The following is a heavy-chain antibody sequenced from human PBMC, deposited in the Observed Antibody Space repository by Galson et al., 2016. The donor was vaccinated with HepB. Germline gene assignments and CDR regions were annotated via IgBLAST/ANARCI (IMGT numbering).Heavy chain of an antibody. D-gene: IGHD2-15*01. CDR3: ARDPWGDCSTTTCSHLDY. V-gene: IGHV3-33*01. J-gene: IGHJ4*02. Sequence: SLRLSCAASGFTFSRFGMHWVRQAPGKGLESVAVIWFDGRDAYYGDSVKGRFTISKDNSKNTLYLQMNSLRVEDTAVYYCARDPWGDCSTTTCSHLDYWGQGTLVTVSS. CDR2: IWFDGRDA. CDR1: GFTFSRFG.